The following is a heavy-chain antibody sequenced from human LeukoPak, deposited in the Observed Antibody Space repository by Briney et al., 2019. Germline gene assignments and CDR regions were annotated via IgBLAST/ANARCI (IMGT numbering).Heavy chain of an antibody. J-gene: IGHJ4*02. CDR2: ISSSSSYI. V-gene: IGHV3-21*01. D-gene: IGHD2-2*02. CDR3: ARDRVPAALLANFDY. CDR1: GFTFSSYS. Sequence: PGGSLRLSCAASGFTFSSYSMNWVRQAPGKGLEWVSSISSSSSYIYYADSVKGRFTISRDNAKNSLYLQMNSLRAEDTAVYYCARDRVPAALLANFDYWGQGTLVTVSS.